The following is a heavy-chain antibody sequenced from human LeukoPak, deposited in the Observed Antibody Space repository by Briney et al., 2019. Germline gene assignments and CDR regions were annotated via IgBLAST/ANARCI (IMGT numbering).Heavy chain of an antibody. CDR3: TRQIDSSGWYYFYY. CDR1: GFTFSGSA. CDR2: IRSKANSYAT. J-gene: IGHJ4*02. V-gene: IGHV3-73*01. D-gene: IGHD6-19*01. Sequence: GGSLRLSCAASGFTFSGSAMHWVRQASGKGLEWVGRIRSKANSYATAYAASVKGRFTISRDDSKNTAYLQMNSLKTEDTAVYYCTRQIDSSGWYYFYYWGQGTLVTVSS.